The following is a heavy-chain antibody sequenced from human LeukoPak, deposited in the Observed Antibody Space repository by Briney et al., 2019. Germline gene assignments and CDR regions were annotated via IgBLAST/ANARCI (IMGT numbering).Heavy chain of an antibody. Sequence: PSETLSLTCSVSDGSINSYYWNWIRRPPGKGLEWIGYIYYNGNTNYSPSLKSRVTMSVDTSKNLFSLKVSSVTAADTAVYYCARVTVGTSWFDYWGQGTLVTVSS. J-gene: IGHJ4*02. CDR3: ARVTVGTSWFDY. D-gene: IGHD4-23*01. CDR2: IYYNGNT. V-gene: IGHV4-59*01. CDR1: DGSINSYY.